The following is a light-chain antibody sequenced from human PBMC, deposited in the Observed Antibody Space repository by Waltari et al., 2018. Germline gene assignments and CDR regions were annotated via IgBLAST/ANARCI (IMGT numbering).Light chain of an antibody. Sequence: DTQLTQSPSPLSASIGERVTSTCRASQNVDTYLNWYIQKPGKAPQLLIYGKSNLQSGVPSRFSGSGYGTHFTLTISSLQPEDFASYYCQQSYSLPPWTFGQGTKVEIK. CDR1: QNVDTY. J-gene: IGKJ1*01. CDR3: QQSYSLPPWT. V-gene: IGKV1-39*01. CDR2: GKS.